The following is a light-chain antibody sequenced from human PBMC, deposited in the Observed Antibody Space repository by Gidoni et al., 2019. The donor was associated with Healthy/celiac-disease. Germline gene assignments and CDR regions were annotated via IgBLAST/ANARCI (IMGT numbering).Light chain of an antibody. CDR1: QSISSW. J-gene: IGKJ4*01. Sequence: IQMTQSPSTLSASVGDRVTITCRASQSISSWLAWYQQKPGKAPKLLIYKASSVESGVPSRFSGSGSGTEFTLTISRLQPDDFATYYCQQYNSYPSLTFGGGTKVEIK. CDR2: KAS. CDR3: QQYNSYPSLT. V-gene: IGKV1-5*03.